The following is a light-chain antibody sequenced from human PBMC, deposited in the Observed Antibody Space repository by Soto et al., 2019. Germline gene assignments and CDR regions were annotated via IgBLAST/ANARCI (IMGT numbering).Light chain of an antibody. V-gene: IGKV1-39*01. CDR1: QSISSY. CDR2: AAS. Sequence: DIQMTQSPSSLSASVGDRVTITCRASQSISSYLNWYQQKPGKAPKLLIYAASSLQSGVPSRFSGSGSVTDFTLTISILQPEDFATYYCQQSYSTPFTFGPGTKVDIK. J-gene: IGKJ3*01. CDR3: QQSYSTPFT.